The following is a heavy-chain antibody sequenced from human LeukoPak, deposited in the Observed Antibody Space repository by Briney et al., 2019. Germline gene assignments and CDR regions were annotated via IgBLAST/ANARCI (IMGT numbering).Heavy chain of an antibody. J-gene: IGHJ5*02. D-gene: IGHD3-3*01. CDR1: GGSISSSTYY. Sequence: SETLSLTCTVSGGSISSSTYYWGWIRQPPGKGLEWIGSMYYSGNIYYNPSLKSRVTISVDTSKNQLSLKLSSVTAADTAVYYCARGTSYDFWSGYSTNWFDPWGQGTLVTVSS. V-gene: IGHV4-39*07. CDR3: ARGTSYDFWSGYSTNWFDP. CDR2: MYYSGNI.